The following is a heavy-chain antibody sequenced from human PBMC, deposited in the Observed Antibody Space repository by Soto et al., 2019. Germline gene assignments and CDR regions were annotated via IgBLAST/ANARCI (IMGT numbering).Heavy chain of an antibody. CDR1: GGTFSSYA. J-gene: IGHJ4*02. CDR3: ARGGMVATEDFDY. V-gene: IGHV1-69*13. Sequence: SVKVSCKASGGTFSSYAISWVRPAPGQGLEWMGGIIPIFGTANYAQKFQGRVTITADESTSTAYIELSSLRSEDTAVYYCARGGMVATEDFDYWGQGTLVTVSS. CDR2: IIPIFGTA. D-gene: IGHD5-12*01.